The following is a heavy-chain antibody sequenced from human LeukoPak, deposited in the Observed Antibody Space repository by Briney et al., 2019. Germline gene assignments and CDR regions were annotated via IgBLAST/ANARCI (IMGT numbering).Heavy chain of an antibody. Sequence: KTSETLSLTCTVSGGSISSYYWSWIRQPPGKGLEWIGYIYYSGSTNYNPSLKSRVTISVDTSKNQFSLKLSSVTAADTAVYYCARDRFVYDYVRGSLGVLDPWGQGTLVTVSS. V-gene: IGHV4-59*01. CDR2: IYYSGST. CDR3: ARDRFVYDYVRGSLGVLDP. J-gene: IGHJ5*02. CDR1: GGSISSYY. D-gene: IGHD3-16*01.